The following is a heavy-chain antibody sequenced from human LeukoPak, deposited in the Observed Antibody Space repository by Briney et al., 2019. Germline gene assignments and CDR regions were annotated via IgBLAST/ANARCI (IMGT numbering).Heavy chain of an antibody. Sequence: PSETLSLTCDVSGGSFNDYYWSWIRQPPGKGLEWIGEIRHSGSTNYNPSLKSRVTMSVDTSKNQFSLKLSSVPAADTAVYYCARGGYSYGYAFDYWGQGTLVTVSS. J-gene: IGHJ4*02. CDR2: IRHSGST. CDR3: ARGGYSYGYAFDY. V-gene: IGHV4-34*01. D-gene: IGHD5-18*01. CDR1: GGSFNDYY.